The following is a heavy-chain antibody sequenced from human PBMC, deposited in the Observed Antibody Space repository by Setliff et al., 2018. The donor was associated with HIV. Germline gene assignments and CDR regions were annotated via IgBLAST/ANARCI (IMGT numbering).Heavy chain of an antibody. CDR1: GGTFSNYA. D-gene: IGHD3-3*01. J-gene: IGHJ3*02. CDR2: LIPIVDIT. V-gene: IGHV1-69*10. CDR3: AKGPNFDDSFDI. Sequence: SVKVSCKASGGTFSNYAFSWVRQAPGQGLEWMGGLIPIVDITKSTQQFRDRVTFTADESTKTAQMELSGLTVEDTAVYYGAKGPNFDDSFDIWGQGTVVTVSS.